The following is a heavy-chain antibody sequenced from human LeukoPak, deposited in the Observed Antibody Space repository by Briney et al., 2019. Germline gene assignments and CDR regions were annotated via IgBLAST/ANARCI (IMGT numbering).Heavy chain of an antibody. CDR2: ISAYNGNT. V-gene: IGHV1-18*01. D-gene: IGHD3-3*01. Sequence: GASVKVSCKASGYTFTSYGISWVRQAPGQGLEWMGWISAYNGNTNYAQKLQGRVTMTTDTSTSTAYMELRSLRSDDTAVYYCARDGLILRFLEWLLPLDYWGQGTPVTVSS. J-gene: IGHJ4*02. CDR3: ARDGLILRFLEWLLPLDY. CDR1: GYTFTSYG.